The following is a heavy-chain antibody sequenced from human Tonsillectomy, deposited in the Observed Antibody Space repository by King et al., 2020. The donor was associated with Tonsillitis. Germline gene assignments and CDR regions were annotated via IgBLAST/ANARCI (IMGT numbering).Heavy chain of an antibody. CDR1: GFSFISYS. D-gene: IGHD3-9*01. J-gene: IGHJ4*02. Sequence: VQLVESGGGLVQPGGSLRLSCAASGFSFISYSMNWVRQAPGKGLIWLSYISGSGRTIYYAESVEGRFTISRDNAKHSLFLEMSSLRAEDTAVYYCVRFDILTAYGPDYWGQGTLVTVSS. CDR2: ISGSGRTI. V-gene: IGHV3-48*01. CDR3: VRFDILTAYGPDY.